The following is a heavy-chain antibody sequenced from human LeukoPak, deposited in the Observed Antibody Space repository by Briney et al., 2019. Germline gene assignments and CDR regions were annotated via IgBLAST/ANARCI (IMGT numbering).Heavy chain of an antibody. CDR2: IYYSGST. J-gene: IGHJ3*02. V-gene: IGHV4-59*08. D-gene: IGHD3-10*01. Sequence: SETLSLTCTVSGGSISSYYWSWIRQPPGKGLEWIGYIYYSGSTNYNPSLKSRVTISVDTSKNQFSLKLSSVTAADTAVYCCASTYYYGPDAFDIWGQGTMVTVSS. CDR3: ASTYYYGPDAFDI. CDR1: GGSISSYY.